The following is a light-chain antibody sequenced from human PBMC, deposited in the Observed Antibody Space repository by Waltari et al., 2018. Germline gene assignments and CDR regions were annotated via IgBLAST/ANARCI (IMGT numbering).Light chain of an antibody. CDR3: QQLNSYPLT. CDR1: QAISSY. J-gene: IGKJ3*01. V-gene: IGKV1-9*01. CDR2: AAS. Sequence: IQLTQSPSSLSASVGDRVTITCRASQAISSYLAWYQQKSEKAPKLLIYAASTLQSGVPSRFSGSGSGTDFTLTISSLQPEDFATYYCQQLNSYPLTFGPGTRVDIK.